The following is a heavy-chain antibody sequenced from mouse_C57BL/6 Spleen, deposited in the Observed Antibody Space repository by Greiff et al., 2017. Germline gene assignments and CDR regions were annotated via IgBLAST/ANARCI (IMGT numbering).Heavy chain of an antibody. CDR3: ATRDFDY. V-gene: IGHV5-17*01. CDR2: ISSGSSTI. J-gene: IGHJ2*01. CDR1: GFTFSDYG. Sequence: EVKLVESGGGLVKPGGSLKLSCAASGFTFSDYGMHWVRQAPEKGLEWVAYISSGSSTIYYADTVKGRFTISRDNAKSTLFLQMTSRRSEDTAMYYCATRDFDYWGQGTTLTVSS.